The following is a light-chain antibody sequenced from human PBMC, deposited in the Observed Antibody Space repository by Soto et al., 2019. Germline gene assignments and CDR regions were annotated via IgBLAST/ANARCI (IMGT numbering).Light chain of an antibody. CDR2: DVS. Sequence: QPASVSGSPGQSITISCAGTSSDVGGYTYVSWYQQHPGKAPKLMIYDVSNRPSGVSNRFSGSKSGNTASLTISGLQAEDEADYYCTSYTSSSTPYVFGGGTKVTVL. CDR1: SSDVGGYTY. J-gene: IGLJ1*01. CDR3: TSYTSSSTPYV. V-gene: IGLV2-14*01.